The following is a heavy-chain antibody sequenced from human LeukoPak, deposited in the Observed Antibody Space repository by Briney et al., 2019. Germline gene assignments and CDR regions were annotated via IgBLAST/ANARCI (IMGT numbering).Heavy chain of an antibody. D-gene: IGHD1-26*01. CDR3: AKRPHMWDSHWYFDL. J-gene: IGHJ2*01. V-gene: IGHV3-30*04. Sequence: GRSLRLSCAASGFTFSSYAMHWVRQAPGKGLEWVAVISYDGSNKYYADSVKGRLTISRDNSKNTLYLQMDSLRGEDSAVYYCAKRPHMWDSHWYFDLWGRGTLVTVSS. CDR2: ISYDGSNK. CDR1: GFTFSSYA.